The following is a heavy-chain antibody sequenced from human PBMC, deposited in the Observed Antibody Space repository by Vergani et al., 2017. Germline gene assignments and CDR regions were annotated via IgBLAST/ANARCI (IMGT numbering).Heavy chain of an antibody. CDR2: ISGSGGST. J-gene: IGHJ4*02. CDR3: AGEITMIVATTMYYFDY. CDR1: GFTFSSYA. V-gene: IGHV3-23*01. D-gene: IGHD3-22*01. Sequence: EVQLLESGGGLVQPGGSLRLSCAASGFTFSSYAMSWVRQAPGKGLEWVSAISGSGGSTYYADSVKGRFTISRDNSKNTLYLQMNSLRAEDTAVYYCAGEITMIVATTMYYFDYWGRGTLVTVSS.